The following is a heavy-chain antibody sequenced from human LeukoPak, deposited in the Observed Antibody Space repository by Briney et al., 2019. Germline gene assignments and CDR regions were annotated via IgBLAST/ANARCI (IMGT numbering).Heavy chain of an antibody. D-gene: IGHD6-13*01. Sequence: PGGSLRLSCAASGFTFDDYGMSWVRQVPGKGLEWVSGINWNGGSTGYADSVKGRFTISRDNAKNSLYLQMNSLRAEDTALYYCARVIGSSWESFFDYWGQGTLVTVSS. J-gene: IGHJ4*02. CDR1: GFTFDDYG. CDR2: INWNGGST. V-gene: IGHV3-20*04. CDR3: ARVIGSSWESFFDY.